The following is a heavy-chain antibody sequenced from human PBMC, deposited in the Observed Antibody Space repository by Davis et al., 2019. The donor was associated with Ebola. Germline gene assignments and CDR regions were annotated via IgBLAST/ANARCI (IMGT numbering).Heavy chain of an antibody. Sequence: MPSETLSLTCAVYGGSFSGYYWSWIRQPPGKGLEWIGEINHSGSTNYNPSLKSRVTISVDTSKNQFSLKLSSVTAADTAVYYCARGPTILGTYYYYGMDVWGQGTTVTVPS. D-gene: IGHD3-3*01. CDR2: INHSGST. CDR3: ARGPTILGTYYYYGMDV. J-gene: IGHJ6*02. CDR1: GGSFSGYY. V-gene: IGHV4-34*01.